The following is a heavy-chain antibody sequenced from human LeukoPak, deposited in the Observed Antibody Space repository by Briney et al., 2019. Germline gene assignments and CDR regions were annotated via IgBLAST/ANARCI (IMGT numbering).Heavy chain of an antibody. CDR1: GYTFTSYA. D-gene: IGHD4-23*01. V-gene: IGHV1-3*01. CDR3: ARESFTTVVPFDY. Sequence: GASVKVSCKASGYTFTSYAMHWVRQAPGQRLEWMGWINAGNGNTKYSQKFQGGVTITRDTSASTAYMELSSLRSEDTAVYYCARESFTTVVPFDYWGQGTLVTVSS. J-gene: IGHJ4*02. CDR2: INAGNGNT.